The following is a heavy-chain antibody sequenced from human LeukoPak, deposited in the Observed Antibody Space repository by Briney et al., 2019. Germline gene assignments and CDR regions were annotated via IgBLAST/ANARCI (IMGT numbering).Heavy chain of an antibody. CDR2: ISYDGSNK. D-gene: IGHD2-15*01. J-gene: IGHJ5*02. Sequence: PGRSLRLSCAASGFTFSSYAMHWVRQAPGTGLEWVAVISYDGSNKYYADSVKGRFTISRDNSKNTLYLQMNSLRAEDTAVYYCARDPRRYCSGGSCYRGWFDPWGQGTLVTVSS. CDR3: ARDPRRYCSGGSCYRGWFDP. CDR1: GFTFSSYA. V-gene: IGHV3-30-3*01.